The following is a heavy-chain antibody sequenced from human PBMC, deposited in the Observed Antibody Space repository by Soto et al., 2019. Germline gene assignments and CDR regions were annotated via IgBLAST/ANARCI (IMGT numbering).Heavy chain of an antibody. Sequence: ASVKVSCKASGYTFTSYYMHWVRQAPGQGLEWMGIINPSGGSTSYAQKFQGRVTMTRDTSTSTVYMELSSLGSEDTAVYYCARVPPKRIYFDYWGQGTLVTVSS. J-gene: IGHJ4*02. D-gene: IGHD6-25*01. V-gene: IGHV1-46*01. CDR1: GYTFTSYY. CDR3: ARVPPKRIYFDY. CDR2: INPSGGST.